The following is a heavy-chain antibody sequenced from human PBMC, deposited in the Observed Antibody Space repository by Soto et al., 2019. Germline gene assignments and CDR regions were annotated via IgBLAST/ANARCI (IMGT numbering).Heavy chain of an antibody. J-gene: IGHJ5*02. D-gene: IGHD1-26*01. Sequence: PSETLSLTCTVAGGSISSYYWSWIRQPPGKGLEWIGYIYYSGSTNYNPSLKSRVTISVDTSKNQFSLKLSSVTAADTAVYYCARGGGSYYSPWHWFDPWGQGTLVTVSS. CDR1: GGSISSYY. CDR3: ARGGGSYYSPWHWFDP. CDR2: IYYSGST. V-gene: IGHV4-59*01.